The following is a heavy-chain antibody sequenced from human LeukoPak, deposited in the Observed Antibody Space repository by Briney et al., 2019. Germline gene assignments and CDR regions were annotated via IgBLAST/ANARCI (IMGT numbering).Heavy chain of an antibody. D-gene: IGHD4-17*01. V-gene: IGHV1-46*01. Sequence: GASVKVSCKASGYTFTSYYMHWVRQAPGQGLEWMGIINPSGGSTSYAQKFQGRVTMTRDTSTSTVYMELSSLRSEDTAVYYCARDPLYGDYFNWYFDLWGRGTLVTVSS. CDR3: ARDPLYGDYFNWYFDL. CDR2: INPSGGST. J-gene: IGHJ2*01. CDR1: GYTFTSYY.